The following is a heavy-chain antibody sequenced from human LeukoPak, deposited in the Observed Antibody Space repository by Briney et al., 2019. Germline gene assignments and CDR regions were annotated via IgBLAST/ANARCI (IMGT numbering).Heavy chain of an antibody. J-gene: IGHJ4*02. CDR3: ARSGDYDFWSGPGFDY. V-gene: IGHV1-2*02. CDR2: IIPNSGVT. D-gene: IGHD3-3*01. Sequence: ASVKVSCNASGYTFTYYYIHWVRQAPGQGLEWMGWIIPNSGVTKYAQKFQGRVTMTRDTSVSTAYMELSRLRSDDTAVYYCARSGDYDFWSGPGFDYWGQGTLVTVSS. CDR1: GYTFTYYY.